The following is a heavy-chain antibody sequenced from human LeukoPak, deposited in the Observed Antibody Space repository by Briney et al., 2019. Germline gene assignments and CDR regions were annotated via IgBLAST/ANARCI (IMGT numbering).Heavy chain of an antibody. V-gene: IGHV3-23*01. CDR3: AKDVRSGYFDY. CDR1: GFTFSSYA. CDR2: ISGSGGST. D-gene: IGHD3-22*01. Sequence: GGSLRLSCAASGFTFSSYAMSWVRQAPGKGLEWVSAISGSGGSTYYADSVKGRFTISRDDSKNTVYLQMNSLRADDTAVYYCAKDVRSGYFDYWGQGTLVTVSS. J-gene: IGHJ4*02.